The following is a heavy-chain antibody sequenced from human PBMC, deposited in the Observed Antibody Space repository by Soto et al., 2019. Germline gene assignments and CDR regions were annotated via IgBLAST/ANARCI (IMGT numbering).Heavy chain of an antibody. V-gene: IGHV4-34*01. D-gene: IGHD1-1*01. CDR2: IHPSGSS. Sequence: SETLTLTCAVSGGSLSDYYWPWIRQSPGKGLEWIGEIHPSGSSNYNPSLRRRVTISVDTSKNQFSLKLTSLTAADTAVYYCARGRDEYKLGNVWGQGTTVTVSS. CDR3: ARGRDEYKLGNV. CDR1: GGSLSDYY. J-gene: IGHJ6*02.